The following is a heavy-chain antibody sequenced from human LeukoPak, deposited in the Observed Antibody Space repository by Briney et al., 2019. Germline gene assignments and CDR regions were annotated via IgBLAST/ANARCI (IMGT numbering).Heavy chain of an antibody. V-gene: IGHV3-23*01. CDR1: GFTFSNYA. CDR3: ARVYIFYGDYGDY. CDR2: ISGSGDSA. D-gene: IGHD4-17*01. Sequence: GGSLRLSCAASGFTFSNYAMSWVRQAPGKGLEWVSVISGSGDSAYYADSVEGRFTISRDNSKNTLYLQMNSLRAEDTAVYYCARVYIFYGDYGDYWGQGTLVTVSS. J-gene: IGHJ4*02.